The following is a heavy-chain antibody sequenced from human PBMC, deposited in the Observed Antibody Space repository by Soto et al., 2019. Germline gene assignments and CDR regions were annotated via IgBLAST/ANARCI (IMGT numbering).Heavy chain of an antibody. V-gene: IGHV1-69*04. CDR2: IIPILGIA. CDR1: GGTFSSYT. J-gene: IGHJ6*03. Sequence: QVSCKASGGTFSSYTISWVRQAPGQGNEWMGRIIPILGIANYAQKFLGIVTITADKSTSTAYMELSSLRSEDTAVYYCARDYEHNYDFWSGYYADYYYYYMDVWGKGTTVTVSS. D-gene: IGHD3-3*01. CDR3: ARDYEHNYDFWSGYYADYYYYYMDV.